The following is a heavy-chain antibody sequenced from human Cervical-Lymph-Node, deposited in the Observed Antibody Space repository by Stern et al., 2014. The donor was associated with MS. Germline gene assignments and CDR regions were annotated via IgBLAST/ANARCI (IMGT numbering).Heavy chain of an antibody. D-gene: IGHD2-2*01. J-gene: IGHJ4*02. CDR1: GFTFSSYS. CDR3: ARDYCSSNSCYNFDY. CDR2: ISSSSSNI. Sequence: VQLVESGGGLVKPGGSLRLSCAASGFTFSSYSMNWVRQAPGKGLEWVSSISSSSSNIYYAGSVRGRFTISRDNAKNSLYLQMNSLRAEDTAVYYCARDYCSSNSCYNFDYWGQGNLVTVSS. V-gene: IGHV3-21*01.